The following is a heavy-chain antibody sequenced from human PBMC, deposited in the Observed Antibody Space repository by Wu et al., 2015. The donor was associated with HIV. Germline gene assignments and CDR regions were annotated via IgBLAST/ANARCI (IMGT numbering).Heavy chain of an antibody. V-gene: IGHV1-2*02. D-gene: IGHD1-7*01. CDR1: GYTFTGYY. Sequence: QVQLVQSGAEVKKPGASVKVSCKASGYTFTGYYMHWVRQAPGQGLEWMGWINPNSGGTNYAQKFQGRVTMTRDTSISTAYMELSRLRSDDTAVYYCARDRAFNWNYSGFRYWGQGTLVTVSS. CDR3: ARDRAFNWNYSGFRY. CDR2: INPNSGGT. J-gene: IGHJ4*02.